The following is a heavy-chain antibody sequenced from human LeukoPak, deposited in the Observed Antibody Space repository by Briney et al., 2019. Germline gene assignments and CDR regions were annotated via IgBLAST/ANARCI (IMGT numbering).Heavy chain of an antibody. CDR1: GYTFTGYY. D-gene: IGHD5-24*01. CDR2: INSKSGGT. V-gene: IGHV1-2*02. CDR3: ARVVVRDGYNYKDY. J-gene: IGHJ4*02. Sequence: GASVKVSCKASGYTFTGYYMHWVRQAPGQGLEWMGWINSKSGGTNYAQKFQGRVTMTRDTSISTAYMELSRLRSDDTAVYYCARVVVRDGYNYKDYWGQGTLVTVSS.